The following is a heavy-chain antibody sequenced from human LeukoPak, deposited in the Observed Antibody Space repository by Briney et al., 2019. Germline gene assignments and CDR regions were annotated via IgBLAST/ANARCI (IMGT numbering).Heavy chain of an antibody. V-gene: IGHV4-30-2*01. Sequence: PSETLSLTCTVSGGSISSGGYYWSWIRQPPGKGLEWIGYIYHSGSTYYNPSLKSRVTISVDRSKNQFSLKLSSVTAADTAVYYCARDLGYSYGLTFDYWGQGTLVTVSS. CDR2: IYHSGST. J-gene: IGHJ4*02. D-gene: IGHD5-18*01. CDR1: GGSISSGGYY. CDR3: ARDLGYSYGLTFDY.